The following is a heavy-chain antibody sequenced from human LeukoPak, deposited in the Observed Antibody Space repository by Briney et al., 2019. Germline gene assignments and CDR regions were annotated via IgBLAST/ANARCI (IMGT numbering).Heavy chain of an antibody. CDR3: ARDRGGAYDFWSGYYTGYFDY. Sequence: GASVKVSCKASGFTFSSYNMNWVRQAPGKGLEWVSYISDSSTTIYYADSVKGRFTISRDNAKNSLYLQMNSLRAEDTAVYYCARDRGGAYDFWSGYYTGYFDYWGQGTLVPVSS. V-gene: IGHV3-48*01. J-gene: IGHJ4*02. D-gene: IGHD3-3*01. CDR2: ISDSSTTI. CDR1: GFTFSSYN.